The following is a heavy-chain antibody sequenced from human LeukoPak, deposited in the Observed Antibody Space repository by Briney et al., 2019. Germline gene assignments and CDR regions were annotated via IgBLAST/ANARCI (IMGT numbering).Heavy chain of an antibody. CDR1: GFTFSSYG. V-gene: IGHV3-33*01. Sequence: GGFLRLSCAASGFTFSSYGMHWVRQAPGKGLEWVAVIWYDGSNKYYADSVKGRFTISRDNSKNTLYLQMNSLRAEDTAVYYCARPGVVDTAMASTYYYYYGMDVWGQGTTVTVSS. CDR2: IWYDGSNK. CDR3: ARPGVVDTAMASTYYYYYGMDV. D-gene: IGHD5-18*01. J-gene: IGHJ6*02.